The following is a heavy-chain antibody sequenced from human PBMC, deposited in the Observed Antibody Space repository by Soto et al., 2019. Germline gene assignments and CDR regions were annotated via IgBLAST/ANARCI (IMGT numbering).Heavy chain of an antibody. Sequence: QVQLQESGPGLLKPSQTLSLTCSVSGGSISSPSYNWGWVRQPPGKGPEWIGTFFYGGRTQYSAPLKSRLAISVDTGRSQVSLLLTSVTAADTAVYYCTPLASTHFDSWGQGVLVTVSS. CDR1: GGSISSPSYN. CDR2: FFYGGRT. J-gene: IGHJ4*02. V-gene: IGHV4-39*01. CDR3: TPLASTHFDS. D-gene: IGHD4-4*01.